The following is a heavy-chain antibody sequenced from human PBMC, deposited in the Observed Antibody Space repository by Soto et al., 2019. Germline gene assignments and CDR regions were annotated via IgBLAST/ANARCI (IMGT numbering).Heavy chain of an antibody. D-gene: IGHD6-13*01. CDR2: INHSGST. CDR1: GGSFSGYY. V-gene: IGHV4-34*01. J-gene: IGHJ4*02. CDR3: ASPYSSGWYSYSDY. Sequence: ASETLSLTCAVYGGSFSGYYWSWIRQPPGKGLEWIGEINHSGSTNYNPSLKSRVTISVDTSKNQFSLKLSSVTAADTAVYYCASPYSSGWYSYSDYWGQGTLVTVSS.